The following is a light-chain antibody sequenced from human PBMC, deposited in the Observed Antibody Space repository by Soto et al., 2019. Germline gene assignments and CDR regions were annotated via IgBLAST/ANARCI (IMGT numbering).Light chain of an antibody. CDR1: SSNIGSNT. Sequence: QAVVTQPPSASGTPGQRVTISCSGSSSNIGSNTVNWYQQLPGTAPKLLIYSNNQRPSGVPARFSGANSVTSASLAISGLQSEDEADYYCAAWYDSLNSLVFGGGTKLTVL. CDR3: AAWYDSLNSLV. CDR2: SNN. V-gene: IGLV1-44*01. J-gene: IGLJ3*02.